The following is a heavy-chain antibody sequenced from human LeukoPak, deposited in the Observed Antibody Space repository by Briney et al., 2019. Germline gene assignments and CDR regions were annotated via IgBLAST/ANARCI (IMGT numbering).Heavy chain of an antibody. CDR3: ARWLHQQADMGV. V-gene: IGHV6-1*01. D-gene: IGHD5-24*01. CDR1: GDSVSSNSAA. CDR2: TYYRSKWFN. J-gene: IGHJ6*02. Sequence: SQTLSLTCALSGDSVSSNSAAWNWIRQSPSRGLEWLGRTYYRSKWFNNYAISVKSRITIDPDTSKNQFSLQLNSVTPEDTAVYYCARWLHQQADMGVWGQGTTVTVSS.